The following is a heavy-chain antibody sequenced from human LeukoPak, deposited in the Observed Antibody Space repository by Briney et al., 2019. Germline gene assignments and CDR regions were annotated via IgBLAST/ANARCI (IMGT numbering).Heavy chain of an antibody. CDR1: GYTFTGYY. D-gene: IGHD2-21*02. CDR3: ARDFRAYCGGDCYSLGY. V-gene: IGHV1-2*02. CDR2: INPNSGGT. J-gene: IGHJ4*02. Sequence: ASVKVSCKASGYTFTGYYMHWVRQAPGQGLEWMGWINPNSGGTNYVQKFRGRVTMTRDTSISTAYMELSRLRSDDTAVYYCARDFRAYCGGDCYSLGYWGQGTLVTVSS.